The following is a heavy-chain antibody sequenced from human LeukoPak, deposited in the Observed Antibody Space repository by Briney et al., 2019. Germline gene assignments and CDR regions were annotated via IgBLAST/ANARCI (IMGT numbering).Heavy chain of an antibody. CDR2: IYYTGNT. Sequence: PSETLSLTCTVSGGSISSYYWSWLRQPPGKGLEWIGYIYYTGNTKYSPSLKTRVTMSVDTSSNQFSLKLSSVTAADTAVYYCASLMVRGVIKEYGMDVWGQGTTVTVSS. V-gene: IGHV4-59*08. D-gene: IGHD3-10*01. J-gene: IGHJ6*02. CDR3: ASLMVRGVIKEYGMDV. CDR1: GGSISSYY.